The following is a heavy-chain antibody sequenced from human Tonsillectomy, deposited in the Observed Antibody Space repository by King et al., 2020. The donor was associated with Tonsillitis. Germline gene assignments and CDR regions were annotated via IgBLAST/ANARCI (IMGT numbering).Heavy chain of an antibody. CDR2: VNSDGSIT. Sequence: VQLVESGGGLVQPGGSLRLSCAASGFTFSRYWMHWVRQAPGKGLVWDSRVNSDGSITYYADSVKGRFTISRENAKNTLYLQMNSLRAEDTAVYYCARPGAEGSTFDIWGQGTLVTVSS. V-gene: IGHV3-74*01. D-gene: IGHD7-27*01. CDR1: GFTFSRYW. J-gene: IGHJ3*02. CDR3: ARPGAEGSTFDI.